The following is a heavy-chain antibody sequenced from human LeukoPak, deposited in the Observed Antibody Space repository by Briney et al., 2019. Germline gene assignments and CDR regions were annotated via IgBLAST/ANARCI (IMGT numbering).Heavy chain of an antibody. J-gene: IGHJ5*02. CDR2: ISYDGSNK. CDR1: GFTFSSYA. CDR3: ARVHIAAAGIENWFDP. D-gene: IGHD6-13*01. V-gene: IGHV3-30*04. Sequence: GGSLRLSCAASGFTFSSYAMHWVRQAPGKGLEWVAVISYDGSNKYYADSVKGRFTISRDNSKNTLYLQMNSLRAEDTAVYCCARVHIAAAGIENWFDPWGQGTLVTVSS.